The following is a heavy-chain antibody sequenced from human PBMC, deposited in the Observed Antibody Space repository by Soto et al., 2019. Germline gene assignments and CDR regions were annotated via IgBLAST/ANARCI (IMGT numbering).Heavy chain of an antibody. D-gene: IGHD6-6*01. V-gene: IGHV4-28*01. CDR3: ARRSVSSSGNLDY. CDR2: INYSGNT. CDR1: GYSISSSHW. Sequence: LSLTCAVSGYSISSSHWWGWIRQPPGKGLEWIGYINYSGNTYYNPSLKSRVTMSVDTSKNQFSLKLSSVTAVDTAVYYCARRSVSSSGNLDYWGQGTLVTVSS. J-gene: IGHJ4*02.